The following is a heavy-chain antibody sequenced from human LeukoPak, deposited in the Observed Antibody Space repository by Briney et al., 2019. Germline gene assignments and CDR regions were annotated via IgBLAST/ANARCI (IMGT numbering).Heavy chain of an antibody. V-gene: IGHV1-18*01. CDR3: ARGPREAYCGGDCYTHFDY. Sequence: ASVKVSCKASGYTFTSYGISWVRQAPGQGLEWMGWISAYNGNTNYAQKLQGRVTITRNTSISTAYMELSSPRSEDTAVYYCARGPREAYCGGDCYTHFDYWGQGTLVTVSS. CDR1: GYTFTSYG. J-gene: IGHJ4*02. D-gene: IGHD2-21*02. CDR2: ISAYNGNT.